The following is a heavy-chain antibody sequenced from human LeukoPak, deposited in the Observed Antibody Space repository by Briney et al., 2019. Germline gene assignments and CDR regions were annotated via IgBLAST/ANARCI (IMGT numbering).Heavy chain of an antibody. CDR1: GFTFSDYY. CDR3: ARDRHYDILTGSLDY. D-gene: IGHD3-9*01. CDR2: ISSSGSTI. J-gene: IGHJ4*02. Sequence: PGGSLRLSCVASGFTFSDYYMSWIRQAPGKGLEWVSYISSSGSTIYYADSVKGRFTISRDNAKNSLYLQMNSLRAEDTAVYYCARDRHYDILTGSLDYWGQGTLVTVSS. V-gene: IGHV3-11*01.